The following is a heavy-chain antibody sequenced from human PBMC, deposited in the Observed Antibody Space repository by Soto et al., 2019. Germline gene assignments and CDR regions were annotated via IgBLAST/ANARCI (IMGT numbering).Heavy chain of an antibody. Sequence: GSLRLSCSASGFTFSSYAMHWVRQAPGKGLEYVSAISSNGGSTYYADSVKGRFTISRDNSKNTLYLQMSSLRAEDTAVYYCVKDRSGYVVGFDYWGQGTLVTVSS. D-gene: IGHD1-1*01. CDR3: VKDRSGYVVGFDY. J-gene: IGHJ4*02. CDR1: GFTFSSYA. V-gene: IGHV3-64D*06. CDR2: ISSNGGST.